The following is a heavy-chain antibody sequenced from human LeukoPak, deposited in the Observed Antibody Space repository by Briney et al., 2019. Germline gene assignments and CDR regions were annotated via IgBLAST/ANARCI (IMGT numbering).Heavy chain of an antibody. Sequence: GGSLRLSCAASGFTFSSYVMHWVRQAPGKGPEWVAVISYDGRNKNYGESVKGRFTISRDNPKNTLYLQMDGLSIEDTAVYYCARLSQQTFDIWGQGTLVTVSS. CDR2: ISYDGRNK. CDR3: ARLSQQTFDI. J-gene: IGHJ3*02. CDR1: GFTFSSYV. V-gene: IGHV3-30*03.